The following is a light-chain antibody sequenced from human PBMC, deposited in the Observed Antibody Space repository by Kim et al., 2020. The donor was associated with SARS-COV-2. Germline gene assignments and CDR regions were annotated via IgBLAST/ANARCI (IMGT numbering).Light chain of an antibody. V-gene: IGLV1-44*01. CDR1: SSNIGSNT. J-gene: IGLJ3*02. CDR2: SNN. CDR3: ESWDDTLRGPV. Sequence: GQRVIISCSGSSSNIGSNTVNWYQQFPGTAPKLLIHSNNQRPSGVPDRFSGSKSGTSASLAISGLQSEDETSYHCESWDDTLRGPVFGGGTKLTVL.